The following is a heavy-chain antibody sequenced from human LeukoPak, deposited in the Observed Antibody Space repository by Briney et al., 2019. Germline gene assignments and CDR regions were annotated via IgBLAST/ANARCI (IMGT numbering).Heavy chain of an antibody. J-gene: IGHJ4*02. V-gene: IGHV1-18*01. CDR2: ISAYNGNT. CDR3: ARDGLSIAAAGTIDY. Sequence: ASVKVSCKASGYTFTSYGISWVRQAPGQGLEWMGWISAYNGNTNYAQKLQGRVTMTTDTSTGTAYMELRSLRSDDTAVYYCARDGLSIAAAGTIDYWGQGTLVTVSS. D-gene: IGHD6-13*01. CDR1: GYTFTSYG.